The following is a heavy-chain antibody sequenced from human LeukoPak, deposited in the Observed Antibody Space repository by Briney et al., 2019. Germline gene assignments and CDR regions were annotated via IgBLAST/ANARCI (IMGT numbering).Heavy chain of an antibody. V-gene: IGHV3-48*03. CDR2: ISSSGSTI. CDR3: ARITRPCVGYSGVFEP. D-gene: IGHD2-15*01. CDR1: GFTFSSYE. J-gene: IGHJ5*02. Sequence: PGGSLRLSCAASGFTFSSYEMNWVRQAPGKGLEWVSYISSSGSTIYYADSVKGRFTISRDNAKNSLYLQMNSLRAEDTAVYYCARITRPCVGYSGVFEPWGQGTLVTVSS.